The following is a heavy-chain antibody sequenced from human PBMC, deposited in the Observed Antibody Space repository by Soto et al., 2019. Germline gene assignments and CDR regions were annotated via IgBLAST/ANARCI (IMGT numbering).Heavy chain of an antibody. V-gene: IGHV3-23*01. Sequence: GSLRLSCAASGFTFNSYAMSWVRQAPGKGLEWVSTIIGSGGSTYYADSVKGRFSVSRDNSKSTPYLQMNSLRAEDTAVYYCAKDRNYYDSSGYDDWGQGTLVTVSS. J-gene: IGHJ4*02. CDR1: GFTFNSYA. D-gene: IGHD3-22*01. CDR2: IIGSGGST. CDR3: AKDRNYYDSSGYDD.